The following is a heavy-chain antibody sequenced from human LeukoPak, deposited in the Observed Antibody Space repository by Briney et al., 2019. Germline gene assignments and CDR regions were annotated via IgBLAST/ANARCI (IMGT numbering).Heavy chain of an antibody. Sequence: GGSLRLSCATSGFNFDRYTIHWVRQAPGKGLEWVSLTGWAGGTTFYSDSVRGRFTISRDSGGKSVYLQMNSLTTDDTAFYFCAKELDTMFFDYWGQGALVTVSS. CDR2: TGWAGGTT. CDR1: GFNFDRYT. J-gene: IGHJ4*02. D-gene: IGHD3-10*02. CDR3: AKELDTMFFDY. V-gene: IGHV3-43*01.